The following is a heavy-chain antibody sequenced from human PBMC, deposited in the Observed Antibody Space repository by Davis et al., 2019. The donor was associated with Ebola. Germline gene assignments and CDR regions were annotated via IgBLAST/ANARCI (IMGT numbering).Heavy chain of an antibody. CDR1: GGSIGSGDYY. CDR3: ARTPQI. D-gene: IGHD1-14*01. CDR2: LYYSWSA. V-gene: IGHV4-30-4*01. J-gene: IGHJ4*02. Sequence: PSETLSLTCTVSGGSIGSGDYYWTWIRQPPGKGLEWIGYLYYSWSAYYNPSLKSRVTFSVDTSKNQFSLTLSSVTAADTAVYYCARTPQIWGQGTLVTVSS.